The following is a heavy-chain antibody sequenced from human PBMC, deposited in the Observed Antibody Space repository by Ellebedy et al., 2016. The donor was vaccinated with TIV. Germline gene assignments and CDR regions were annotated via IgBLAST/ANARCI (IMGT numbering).Heavy chain of an antibody. D-gene: IGHD3-22*01. CDR1: GFTFSSYS. J-gene: IGHJ4*02. V-gene: IGHV3-48*04. Sequence: GESLKISCAASGFTFSSYSMNWVRQAPGKGLEWVSYISSSSSTIYYADSVKGRFTISRDNAKNSLYLQMNSLRAEDTAVYYCARGLKYYYDSKGDFDYWGQGTLVTVSS. CDR3: ARGLKYYYDSKGDFDY. CDR2: ISSSSSTI.